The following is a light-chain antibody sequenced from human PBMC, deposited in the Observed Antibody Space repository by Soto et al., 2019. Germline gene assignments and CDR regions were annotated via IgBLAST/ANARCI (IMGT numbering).Light chain of an antibody. V-gene: IGKV1-33*01. J-gene: IGKJ4*01. CDR2: DAS. CDR1: QDISNY. Sequence: DIQMTQSPSSLSASVGDRVTITCQASQDISNYLNWYQQKPGKAPKLLIYDASNLETGVPSRFSGSGSGTDFTITISSLQPEDIATYYCQQYDNLPSFGRGTKVEIK. CDR3: QQYDNLPS.